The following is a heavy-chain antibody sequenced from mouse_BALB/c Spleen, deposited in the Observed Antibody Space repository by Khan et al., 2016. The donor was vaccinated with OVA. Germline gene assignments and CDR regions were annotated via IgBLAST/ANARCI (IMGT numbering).Heavy chain of an antibody. CDR3: ARFSTTGTGDYYAMDY. CDR2: ISSYGGYT. J-gene: IGHJ4*01. CDR1: GYTFSSYG. Sequence: EVELVESGRDLVKPGGSLKISCAASGYTFSSYGMNWVSQTPGKRLEWVATISSYGGYTTYPDSVKGRFTISRDNATNTLYLQISSLKSEDTAMYYCARFSTTGTGDYYAMDYWGQGTSVTVSS. V-gene: IGHV5-6*01. D-gene: IGHD1-2*01.